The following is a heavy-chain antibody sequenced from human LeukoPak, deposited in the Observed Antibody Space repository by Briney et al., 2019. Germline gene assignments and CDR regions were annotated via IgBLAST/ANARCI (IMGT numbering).Heavy chain of an antibody. D-gene: IGHD2-15*01. V-gene: IGHV3-23*01. CDR2: ISGSGGRT. J-gene: IGHJ4*02. CDR3: ARDTIVVVVAATTY. CDR1: GFTFSSYA. Sequence: GGSLRLSCAASGFTFSSYAMSWVRQAPGKGLAWDSAISGSGGRTYYADSVKGRFTISRDNSKNTLYLQMNSLRAEDTAVYYCARDTIVVVVAATTYWGQGTLVTVSS.